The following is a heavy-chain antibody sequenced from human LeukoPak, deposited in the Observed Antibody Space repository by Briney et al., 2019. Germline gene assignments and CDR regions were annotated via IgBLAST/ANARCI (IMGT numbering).Heavy chain of an antibody. V-gene: IGHV4-39*07. CDR2: IYYSGST. Sequence: SQTLSLTCTVSGGSISSGSYYWGWIRQPPGKGLEWIGRIYYSGSTYYNPSLKSRVTISVDTSKNQFSLKLSSVTAADTAVYYCARASDSYGYNYWGQGTLVTVSS. D-gene: IGHD5-18*01. CDR3: ARASDSYGYNY. CDR1: GGSISSGSYY. J-gene: IGHJ4*02.